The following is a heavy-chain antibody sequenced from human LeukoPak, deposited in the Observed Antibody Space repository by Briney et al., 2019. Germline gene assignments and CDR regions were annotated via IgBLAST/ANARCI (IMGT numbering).Heavy chain of an antibody. J-gene: IGHJ3*02. V-gene: IGHV3-30*02. CDR2: IWVDVSNT. D-gene: IGHD2-2*01. CDR1: GVTFSIYG. CDR3: VSLYCSSRNCYWDVFAM. Sequence: GGSLRLSCAASGVTFSIYGMHWVRQAPGKGLEWMTFIWVDVSNTYYADSVRGRFTISRDNSKNMLYLQMNSLRPEDTAMYYCVSLYCSSRNCYWDVFAMWGRGTMVTVSS.